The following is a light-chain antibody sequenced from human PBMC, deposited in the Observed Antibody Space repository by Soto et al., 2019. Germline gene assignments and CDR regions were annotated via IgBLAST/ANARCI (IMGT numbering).Light chain of an antibody. V-gene: IGKV1-9*01. CDR1: QGIRNY. CDR2: LAS. Sequence: IQLTQSPSSLSASVVDIVSITCRASQGIRNYLAWYQQKPGKAPNLLIYLASTLQGGVPSRFSGSGSGTDFSLTISSLQPEDVATYYCQYLNSFPLTFGGGTKWIS. CDR3: QYLNSFPLT. J-gene: IGKJ4*01.